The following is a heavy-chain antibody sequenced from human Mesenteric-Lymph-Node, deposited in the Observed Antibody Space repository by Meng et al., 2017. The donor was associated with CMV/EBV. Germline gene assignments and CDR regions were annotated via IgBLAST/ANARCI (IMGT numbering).Heavy chain of an antibody. D-gene: IGHD5-12*01. V-gene: IGHV1-18*01. CDR1: RYRFTNFG. CDR2: ISAYNGYT. Sequence: ASVKVSCKASRYRFTNFGISWVRQDPGQGLEWMGWISAYNGYTNYAQRLQGRVTMTTDTSTRTAYMELRSLRSTDTAVYYCARDADPSGNDPFDYWGQGTLVTVSS. CDR3: ARDADPSGNDPFDY. J-gene: IGHJ4*02.